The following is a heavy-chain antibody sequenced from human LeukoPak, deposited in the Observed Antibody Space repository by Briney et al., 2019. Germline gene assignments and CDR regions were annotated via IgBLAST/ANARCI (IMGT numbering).Heavy chain of an antibody. CDR3: ARHVPYYYGSGSYHDY. Sequence: SETLSLTCTVSGGSISSYYWSWIRQPPGKGLEWIGYIYTSGSTNYNPSLKSRVTMSVDTSKNQFSLKLSSVTAADTAVYYCARHVPYYYGSGSYHDYWGQGTLVAVSS. D-gene: IGHD3-10*01. J-gene: IGHJ4*02. CDR1: GGSISSYY. CDR2: IYTSGST. V-gene: IGHV4-59*08.